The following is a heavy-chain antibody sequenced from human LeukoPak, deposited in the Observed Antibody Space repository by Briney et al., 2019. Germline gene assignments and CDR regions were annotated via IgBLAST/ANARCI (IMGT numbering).Heavy chain of an antibody. D-gene: IGHD2-15*01. J-gene: IGHJ4*02. CDR3: ARAFCSGATCYSMDY. CDR2: ISSAGSNK. CDR1: GFTFSSYA. Sequence: GESLRLSCAASGFTFSSYAMHWVRLAPGKGLEWVAVISSAGSNKYYADSVKGRFTISRDNAKNTLYLQMNSLRAEDTAVYYCARAFCSGATCYSMDYWGQGTLVTVSS. V-gene: IGHV3-30*04.